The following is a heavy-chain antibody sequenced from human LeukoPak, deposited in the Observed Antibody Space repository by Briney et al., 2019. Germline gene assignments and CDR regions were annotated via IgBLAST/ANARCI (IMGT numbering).Heavy chain of an antibody. CDR3: ARDPYSGSPFDY. CDR1: AYTFTNYY. Sequence: ASVKVSCKASAYTFTNYYIHWVRQAPGQGLEWMGWINPDSGGTKYAQKFEGRVAMTRDTSISTAYMEVTRLNSDDTAVYFCARDPYSGSPFDYWGQGTLVTVSS. J-gene: IGHJ4*02. D-gene: IGHD1-26*01. V-gene: IGHV1-2*02. CDR2: INPDSGGT.